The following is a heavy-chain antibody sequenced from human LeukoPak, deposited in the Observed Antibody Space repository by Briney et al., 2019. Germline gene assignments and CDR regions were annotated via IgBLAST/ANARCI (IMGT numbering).Heavy chain of an antibody. Sequence: SETLSLTCAVYGGSFSGYYWSWIRQPPGKGLEWIGEINHSGSTNYNPSLKSRVTISVDTSKNRFSLKLSSVTAADTAVYYCARGNSGTQRDFWSGYYPPHFDYWGQGTLVTVSS. CDR2: INHSGST. CDR1: GGSFSGYY. J-gene: IGHJ4*02. CDR3: ARGNSGTQRDFWSGYYPPHFDY. V-gene: IGHV4-34*01. D-gene: IGHD3-3*01.